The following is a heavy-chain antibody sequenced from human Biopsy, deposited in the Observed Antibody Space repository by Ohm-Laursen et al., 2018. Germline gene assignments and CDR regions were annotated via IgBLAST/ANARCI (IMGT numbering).Heavy chain of an antibody. V-gene: IGHV2-70*16. CDR1: GFSLNTRGMS. J-gene: IGHJ6*02. CDR2: IDWDDAK. Sequence: TQTLTLTCTLSGFSLNTRGMSVTWIRQPPGKALEWLARIDWDDAKFYSESLKTRLTISKGTSENHVVLTLSDVAPVDTATYYCARIPILVVPAAIVYRHRGHLQGLDVWGQGTTVIVSS. CDR3: ARIPILVVPAAIVYRHRGHLQGLDV. D-gene: IGHD2-2*02.